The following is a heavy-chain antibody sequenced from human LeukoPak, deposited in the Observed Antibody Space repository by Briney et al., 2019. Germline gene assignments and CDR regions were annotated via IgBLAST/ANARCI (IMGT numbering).Heavy chain of an antibody. CDR1: YFSVSSNY. Sequence: GGSLRLSSGASYFSVSSNYVSWVRQAPGKGLDWVSVIYTGCSTYYADSVKGRFIISRDNSKNTLYLQMNSLRAEDTAVYYCAREPSLANWGQGTLVTVSS. CDR2: IYTGCST. CDR3: AREPSLAN. J-gene: IGHJ4*02. V-gene: IGHV3-66*01. D-gene: IGHD6-13*01.